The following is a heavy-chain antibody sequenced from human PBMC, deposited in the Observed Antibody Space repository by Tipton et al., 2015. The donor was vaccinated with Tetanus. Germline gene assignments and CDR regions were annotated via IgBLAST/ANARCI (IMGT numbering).Heavy chain of an antibody. CDR1: GGSISSSSYY. V-gene: IGHV4-39*01. D-gene: IGHD3-3*01. Sequence: LRLSCTVSGGSISSSSYYWGWIRQPPGKGLEWIGSIYYSGSTYCNPSLKSRVTISVDTSKNQFSLKLSSVTAADTAVYYCARHPLRFFAYYYMDVWGKGTTVTVSS. CDR3: ARHPLRFFAYYYMDV. CDR2: IYYSGST. J-gene: IGHJ6*03.